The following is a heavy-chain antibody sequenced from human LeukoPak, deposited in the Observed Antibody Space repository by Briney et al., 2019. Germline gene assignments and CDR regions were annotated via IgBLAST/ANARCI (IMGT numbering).Heavy chain of an antibody. J-gene: IGHJ5*02. V-gene: IGHV4-30-2*01. Sequence: PLETLSLTCAVSGGSISSGGYSWSWIRQPPGKGLEWIGYIYHSGSTYYNPSLKSRVTISVDRSKNQFSLKLSSVTAADTAVYYCAASSSSWYLSWFDPWGQGTLVTVSS. CDR1: GGSISSGGYS. D-gene: IGHD6-13*01. CDR2: IYHSGST. CDR3: AASSSSWYLSWFDP.